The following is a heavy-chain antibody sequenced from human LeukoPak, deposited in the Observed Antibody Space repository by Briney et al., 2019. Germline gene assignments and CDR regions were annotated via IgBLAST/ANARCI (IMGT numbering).Heavy chain of an antibody. Sequence: SETLSLTCAVYGGSFSGYYWSWIRQPPGKGLEWIGEINHSGSTNYNPSLKSRVTISVDTSKNQFSLKLSSVTAADTAVYYCASSGHGGNQFDYWGQGTLVTVSS. D-gene: IGHD3-10*01. CDR1: GGSFSGYY. V-gene: IGHV4-34*01. CDR2: INHSGST. J-gene: IGHJ4*02. CDR3: ASSGHGGNQFDY.